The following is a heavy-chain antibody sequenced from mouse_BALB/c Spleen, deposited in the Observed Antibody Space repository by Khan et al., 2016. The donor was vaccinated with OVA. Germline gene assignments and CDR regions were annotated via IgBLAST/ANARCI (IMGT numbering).Heavy chain of an antibody. D-gene: IGHD2-14*01. Sequence: VQLQQPGPEVVKPGASVKMSCKASGYTFTSYVIHWMKQKPGQGLEWIGYIYPYNDDTKYNEKFKGKATLTSDKSSSTAYMELRSLTSEDSAVYYCAKNYRYDVYFDYWGQGTTLAVSS. CDR2: IYPYNDDT. CDR1: GYTFTSYV. V-gene: IGHV1S136*01. J-gene: IGHJ2*01. CDR3: AKNYRYDVYFDY.